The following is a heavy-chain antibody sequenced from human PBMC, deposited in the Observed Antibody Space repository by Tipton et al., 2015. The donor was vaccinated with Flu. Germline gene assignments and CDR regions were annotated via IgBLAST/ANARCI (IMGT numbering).Heavy chain of an antibody. J-gene: IGHJ4*02. CDR1: GFTFSSYS. CDR3: AKGASSGWYGYYFDY. Sequence: SLRLSCAASGFTFSSYSMNWVRQAPGKGLEWVSSISSSSSYIYYADSVKGRFTISRDNAKNSLYLQMNSLRAEDTAVYYCAKGASSGWYGYYFDYWGQGTLVTVSS. D-gene: IGHD6-19*01. CDR2: ISSSSSYI. V-gene: IGHV3-21*01.